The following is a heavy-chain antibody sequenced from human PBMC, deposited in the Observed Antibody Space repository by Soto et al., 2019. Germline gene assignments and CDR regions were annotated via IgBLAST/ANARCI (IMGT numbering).Heavy chain of an antibody. Sequence: GASVKVCCKASGYTFTSYAMKWVRQATGQGFEWMGWMNPYNGNTGYVQKLQGRVTMTRDTSTSTAYMELRSLRSDDTAVYYCAREYYYGSGPWYWGQGTVVTV. CDR1: GYTFTSYA. J-gene: IGHJ4*02. CDR2: MNPYNGNT. CDR3: AREYYYGSGPWY. V-gene: IGHV1-18*01. D-gene: IGHD3-10*01.